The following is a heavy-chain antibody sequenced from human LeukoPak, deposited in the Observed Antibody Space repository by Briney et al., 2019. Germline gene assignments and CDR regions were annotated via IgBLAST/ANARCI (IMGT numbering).Heavy chain of an antibody. CDR1: GGSISNSY. CDR3: ARDRCDSVYNWFDP. J-gene: IGHJ5*02. D-gene: IGHD3-22*01. CDR2: IYSSGST. Sequence: SETLSLTCTVSGGSISNSYWSWIRQPAGKGLEWIGRIYSSGSTNYNPSLKSRVTMSVDTSKNQFSLKLTSVTAADTAVYYCARDRCDSVYNWFDPWGQGTLVTVSS. V-gene: IGHV4-4*07.